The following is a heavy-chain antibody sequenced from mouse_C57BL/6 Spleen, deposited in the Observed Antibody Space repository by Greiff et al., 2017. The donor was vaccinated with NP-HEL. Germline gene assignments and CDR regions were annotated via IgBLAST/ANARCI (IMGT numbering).Heavy chain of an antibody. D-gene: IGHD3-2*02. V-gene: IGHV1-62-2*01. J-gene: IGHJ4*01. CDR1: GYTFTEYT. CDR2: FYPGSGSI. CDR3: ARHEEGQLRPYYAMDY. Sequence: VQLQQSGAELVKPGASVKLSCKASGYTFTEYTIHWVKQRSGQGLEWIGWFYPGSGSIKYNEKFKDKATLTADKSSSTVYMELSRLTSEDSAVYFWARHEEGQLRPYYAMDYWGQRTSVTVSS.